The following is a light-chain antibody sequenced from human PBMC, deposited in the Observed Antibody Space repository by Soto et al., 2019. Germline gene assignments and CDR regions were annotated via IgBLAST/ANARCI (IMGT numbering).Light chain of an antibody. Sequence: EIVLTQSPDTLSLSPGERATLSCRASQSVSTNSLAWYQQKPGQAPRLLIYGASSRATGIPDRFSGTGSETDFTLTINRLEPEDFAVYYCQQYENSPITFGQGTRLEIK. CDR1: QSVSTNS. J-gene: IGKJ5*01. CDR2: GAS. CDR3: QQYENSPIT. V-gene: IGKV3-20*01.